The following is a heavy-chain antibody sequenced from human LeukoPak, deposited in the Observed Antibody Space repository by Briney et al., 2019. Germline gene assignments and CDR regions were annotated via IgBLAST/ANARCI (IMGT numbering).Heavy chain of an antibody. CDR3: ARGRFSYDNTGYSSFYY. J-gene: IGHJ4*02. D-gene: IGHD3-22*01. CDR2: ISGSGDDT. Sequence: GGSLRLSCAASGFTFSSYAMSWVRQAPGKGLEWVSAISGSGDDTYYADSVKGRFIISRDNARNSLYLQMNSLRAEDTAVYYCARGRFSYDNTGYSSFYYWGQGTLVTVSS. CDR1: GFTFSSYA. V-gene: IGHV3-23*01.